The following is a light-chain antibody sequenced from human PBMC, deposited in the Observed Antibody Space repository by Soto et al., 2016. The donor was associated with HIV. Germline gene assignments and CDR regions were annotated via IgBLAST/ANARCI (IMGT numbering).Light chain of an antibody. V-gene: IGLV3-1*01. Sequence: SDEFTQSPSVSVSPGQTASITCSGQKLGQRYVCWYQQRPGQPPLLVIYENNKRPSGIPERFSGSNSGNTATLTISGTQAMDEADYYCQAWDDTVLFGGGTRLTVL. CDR2: ENN. J-gene: IGLJ2*01. CDR1: KLGQRY. CDR3: QAWDDTVL.